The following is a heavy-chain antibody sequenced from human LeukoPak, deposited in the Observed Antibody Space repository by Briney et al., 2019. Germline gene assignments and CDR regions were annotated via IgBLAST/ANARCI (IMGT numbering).Heavy chain of an antibody. J-gene: IGHJ3*02. D-gene: IGHD6-19*01. V-gene: IGHV3-7*03. Sequence: GGSLRLSCAASGFTFSRAWMTWVRQAPGRGREWVANKKEDGNEKYYTDSLKGRFNTSRDNAKNSLSLQMNSLRADDTALYYCARAKGSGWYSAFDIWGQGTMVTVSS. CDR3: ARAKGSGWYSAFDI. CDR2: KKEDGNEK. CDR1: GFTFSRAW.